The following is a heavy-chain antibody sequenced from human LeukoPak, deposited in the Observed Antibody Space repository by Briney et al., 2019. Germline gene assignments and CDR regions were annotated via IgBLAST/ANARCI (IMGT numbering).Heavy chain of an antibody. J-gene: IGHJ4*02. Sequence: GSLRLSCAASGFTFSTYSMNWVRQAPGKGLEWVSSISSSSNYIYYAESVKGRFTISRDNAKNSLYLQMNSLRAEDTAVYYCARDRDYYDSSGYYFYWGQGTLVTVSS. CDR2: ISSSSNYI. D-gene: IGHD3-22*01. CDR3: ARDRDYYDSSGYYFY. CDR1: GFTFSTYS. V-gene: IGHV3-21*01.